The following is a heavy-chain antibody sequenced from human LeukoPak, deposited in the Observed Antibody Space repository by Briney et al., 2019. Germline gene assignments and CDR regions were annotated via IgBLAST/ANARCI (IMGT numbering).Heavy chain of an antibody. CDR2: IKQDGSKK. D-gene: IGHD5-18*01. J-gene: IGHJ6*04. CDR3: ASGYSYGQPSWIYYGMDV. Sequence: PGGSLRLSCAASGFTFSSYWMSWVRQAPGKGLEWVANIKQDGSKKYYVDSVKGRFTISRDNAKNSLYLQMNSLRAEDTAVYYCASGYSYGQPSWIYYGMDVWGKGTTVTVSS. V-gene: IGHV3-7*03. CDR1: GFTFSSYW.